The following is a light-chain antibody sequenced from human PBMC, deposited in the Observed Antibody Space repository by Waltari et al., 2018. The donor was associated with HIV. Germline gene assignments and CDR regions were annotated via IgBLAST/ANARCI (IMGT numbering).Light chain of an antibody. V-gene: IGLV6-57*01. CDR2: EDD. J-gene: IGLJ2*01. CDR3: QSYDSDSLV. Sequence: NFLLTQPHSVSASPGETVTTSCTHTSGSGAANLLRWYKQRPGSSPTTVIYEDDRRPSGVPDRFSGSFDSSSNSASLTISGLKTEDESDYYGQSYDSDSLVFGGGTKLTVL. CDR1: SGSGAANL.